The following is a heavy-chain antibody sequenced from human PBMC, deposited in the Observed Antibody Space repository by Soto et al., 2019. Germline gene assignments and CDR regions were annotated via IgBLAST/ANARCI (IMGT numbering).Heavy chain of an antibody. D-gene: IGHD4-17*01. CDR1: GGSISSSNW. V-gene: IGHV4-4*02. CDR2: IYHSGST. J-gene: IGHJ4*02. CDR3: ARSHPPSPYGDPPLVDY. Sequence: SETLSLTCAVSGGSISSSNWWSWVRQPPGKGLEWIGEIYHSGSTNYNPSLKSRVTISVDKSKNQFSLKLSSLRSEDTAVYYCARSHPPSPYGDPPLVDYWGQGTLVTVSS.